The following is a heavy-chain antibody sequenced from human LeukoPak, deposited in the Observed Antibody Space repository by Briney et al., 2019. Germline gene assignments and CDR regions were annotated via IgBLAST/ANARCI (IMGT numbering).Heavy chain of an antibody. Sequence: ASVKVSCKASGYTFTGYYMHWVRQAPGQGLEWMGWINPNSGGTNYAQKFQGRVTMTRDTSISTAYMELSRLRSDDTAVYYCARVGNVRGVRYFDYWGQGTLVTVSS. CDR1: GYTFTGYY. V-gene: IGHV1-2*02. CDR2: INPNSGGT. D-gene: IGHD3-10*01. J-gene: IGHJ4*02. CDR3: ARVGNVRGVRYFDY.